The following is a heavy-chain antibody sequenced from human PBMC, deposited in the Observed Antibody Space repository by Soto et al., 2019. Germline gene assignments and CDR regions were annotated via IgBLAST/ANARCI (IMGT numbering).Heavy chain of an antibody. Sequence: EAQLLESGGGLVQPGGSLSLSCAASGFPFKIYAMSWVRQAPGRGLEWVSRIIGSGSSTYYEDSVKGRFTISRDNSKNTLYLQMNSLRAEDTAVYYCAKDEGRLGYCSGGSCAWRDWFDPWGQGTLVTVSS. CDR2: IIGSGSST. D-gene: IGHD2-15*01. J-gene: IGHJ5*02. CDR3: AKDEGRLGYCSGGSCAWRDWFDP. CDR1: GFPFKIYA. V-gene: IGHV3-23*01.